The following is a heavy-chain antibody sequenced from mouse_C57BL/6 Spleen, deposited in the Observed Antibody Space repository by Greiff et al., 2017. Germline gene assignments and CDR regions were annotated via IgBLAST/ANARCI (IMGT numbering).Heavy chain of an antibody. Sequence: VQLQQSGPELVKPGASVKISCKASGYTFTDYYMNWVKQSHGKSLEWIGDINPNNGGTSYNQKFKGKATLTVDKSSSTAYMELRSLTSEDSAVYYCAYYYGSSSSYWYFDVWGTGTTVTVSS. CDR2: INPNNGGT. D-gene: IGHD1-1*01. CDR1: GYTFTDYY. J-gene: IGHJ1*03. V-gene: IGHV1-26*01. CDR3: AYYYGSSSSYWYFDV.